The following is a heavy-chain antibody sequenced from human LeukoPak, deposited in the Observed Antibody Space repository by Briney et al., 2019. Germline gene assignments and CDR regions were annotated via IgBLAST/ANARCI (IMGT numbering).Heavy chain of an antibody. CDR1: GFTFSSYS. CDR3: ARATITFGGVIER. V-gene: IGHV3-48*04. D-gene: IGHD3-16*01. J-gene: IGHJ5*02. Sequence: GGSLRLSCAASGFTFSSYSMNWVRQAPGKGLEWVSYISSSSSTIYYADSVKGRFTISRDNAKNSLYLQMNSLRAEDTAVYYCARATITFGGVIERWGQGTLVTVSS. CDR2: ISSSSSTI.